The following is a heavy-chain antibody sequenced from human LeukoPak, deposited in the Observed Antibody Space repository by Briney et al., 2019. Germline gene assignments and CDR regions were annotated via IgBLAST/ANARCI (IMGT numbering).Heavy chain of an antibody. CDR1: GFTFSSYG. J-gene: IGHJ5*02. Sequence: PGGSLRLSCAASGFTFSSYGMHWVRQAPGKGLEWVAFIRYDGSNKYYADSVKGRFTISRDNSKNTLYLQMNSLRAEDTAVYYCAKEWVGAANWFDPWGQGTLVTVSS. V-gene: IGHV3-30*02. D-gene: IGHD2-15*01. CDR3: AKEWVGAANWFDP. CDR2: IRYDGSNK.